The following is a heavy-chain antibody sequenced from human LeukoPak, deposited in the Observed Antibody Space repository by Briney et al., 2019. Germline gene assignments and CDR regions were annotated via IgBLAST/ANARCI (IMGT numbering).Heavy chain of an antibody. J-gene: IGHJ4*02. CDR3: ARQGQRTYYFDY. Sequence: SETLSLTCTVSGGSISSYYWSWIRQPPGKGLEWIGYIYYSGSTNYNPSLKSRVTISVDTSKNQFSPKLSSVTAADTAVYYCARQGQRTYYFDYWGQGTLVTVSS. D-gene: IGHD3-16*01. V-gene: IGHV4-59*08. CDR1: GGSISSYY. CDR2: IYYSGST.